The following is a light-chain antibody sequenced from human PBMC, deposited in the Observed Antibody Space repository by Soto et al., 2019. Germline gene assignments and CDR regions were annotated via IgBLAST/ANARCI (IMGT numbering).Light chain of an antibody. CDR3: QQANHCPLT. CDR2: GAC. V-gene: IGKV1-12*01. J-gene: IGKJ4*01. CDR1: QNIGTW. Sequence: DIQMTQSPSSVSASIGDRVTITCRASQNIGTWLAWYQQKQWKAPKYLIYGACNVLSGIPSRLRGSGSGTDFTLTISSRQTVDFASYFSQQANHCPLTVGGGT.